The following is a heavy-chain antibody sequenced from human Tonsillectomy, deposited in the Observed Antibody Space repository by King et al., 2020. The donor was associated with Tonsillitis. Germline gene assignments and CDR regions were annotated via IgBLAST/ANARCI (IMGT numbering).Heavy chain of an antibody. V-gene: IGHV5-51*01. J-gene: IGHJ4*02. D-gene: IGHD6-13*01. Sequence: VQLVESGAEVKKPGESLKISCKGSGYSFTSYWIGWVRQMPGKGLEWMWIIYPGDSDTRYSPSFQGQVTISAAKSISTAYLQWSSLKASDTAMYYCARQSTFSSSWYRFFDYWGQGTLVTVSS. CDR2: IYPGDSDT. CDR1: GYSFTSYW. CDR3: ARQSTFSSSWYRFFDY.